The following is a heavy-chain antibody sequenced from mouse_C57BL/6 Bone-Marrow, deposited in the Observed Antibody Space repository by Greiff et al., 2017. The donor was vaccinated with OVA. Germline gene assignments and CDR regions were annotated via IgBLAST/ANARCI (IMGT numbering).Heavy chain of an antibody. CDR1: GFTFTDYY. Sequence: VQLVESGGGLVQPGGSLSLSCAASGFTFTDYYMSWVRQPPGKALEWLGFIRNKANGYTTEYSASVKGRFTISRDNSQSILYLQMNALRAEDSATYYCARSAAQATSFYAMDYWGQGTSVTVSS. CDR3: ARSAAQATSFYAMDY. D-gene: IGHD3-2*02. J-gene: IGHJ4*01. CDR2: IRNKANGYTT. V-gene: IGHV7-3*01.